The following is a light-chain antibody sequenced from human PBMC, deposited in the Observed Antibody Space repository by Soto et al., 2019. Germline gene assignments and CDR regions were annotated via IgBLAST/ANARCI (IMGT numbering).Light chain of an antibody. J-gene: IGKJ1*01. V-gene: IGKV3-20*01. CDR2: GAS. Sequence: EIVLTQSPGTLSLSPGERATLSCRASQSVSSSYLAWYQQKPGQAPRLLIYGASSRATGIPDRFSGSGSGTDFTLTISRLEPEDFAVYYCQQYASSPSVTFGQGTKV. CDR1: QSVSSSY. CDR3: QQYASSPSVT.